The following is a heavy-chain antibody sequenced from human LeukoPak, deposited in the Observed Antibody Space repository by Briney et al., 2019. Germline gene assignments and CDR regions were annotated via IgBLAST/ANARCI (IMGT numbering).Heavy chain of an antibody. CDR2: IWYDGSIK. CDR3: ARAVGPYDY. J-gene: IGHJ4*02. V-gene: IGHV3-33*08. D-gene: IGHD3-10*01. CDR1: GFTFSSYG. Sequence: GGSLRLSCAASGFTFSSYGMHWVRQAPGKGLEWVAVIWYDGSIKYYAASVKGRFTISRDNSKNTLFLQMNSLGAEDTAVYYCARAVGPYDYWGQGTLVTVSS.